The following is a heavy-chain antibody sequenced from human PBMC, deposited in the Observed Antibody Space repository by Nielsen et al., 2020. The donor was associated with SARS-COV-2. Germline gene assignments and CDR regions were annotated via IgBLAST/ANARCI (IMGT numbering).Heavy chain of an antibody. CDR3: ARDPRNYYYMDV. CDR2: IWYDGSNK. CDR1: GFTFSSYG. V-gene: IGHV3-33*01. J-gene: IGHJ6*03. Sequence: GESLKISCAASGFTFSSYGMHWVRQAPGKGLEWVAVIWYDGSNKYYADSVKGGFTISRDNSKNTLYLQMNSLRAEDTAVYYCARDPRNYYYMDVWGKGTTVTVSS.